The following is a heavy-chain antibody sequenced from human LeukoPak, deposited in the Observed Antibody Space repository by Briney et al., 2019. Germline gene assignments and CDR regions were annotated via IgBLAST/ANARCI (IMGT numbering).Heavy chain of an antibody. CDR2: INHSGST. D-gene: IGHD2-21*02. CDR3: ARVVVTAINYFDY. Sequence: PSETLSLTCAVYGGSFSGYYWSWLRQPPGKGLEWIGEINHSGSTNYNPSLKSRVTISVDTSKNQFSLKLSSVTAADTAVYNCARVVVTAINYFDYWGQGTLVTVSS. V-gene: IGHV4-34*01. J-gene: IGHJ4*02. CDR1: GGSFSGYY.